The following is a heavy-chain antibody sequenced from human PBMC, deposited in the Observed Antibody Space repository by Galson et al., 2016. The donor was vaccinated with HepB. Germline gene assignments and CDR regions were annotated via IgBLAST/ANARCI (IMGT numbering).Heavy chain of an antibody. J-gene: IGHJ5*02. Sequence: ETLSLTCTVSGGSISGSSYYWGWVRQPPGQGLECIGIIYYAGRTYYNPSLKSRVTISVDTSKNQFSLNLNSVTVADTAVYYCARRGTEKNWFDPWGQGTLVTVSS. CDR3: ARRGTEKNWFDP. CDR2: IYYAGRT. CDR1: GGSISGSSYY. V-gene: IGHV4-39*01.